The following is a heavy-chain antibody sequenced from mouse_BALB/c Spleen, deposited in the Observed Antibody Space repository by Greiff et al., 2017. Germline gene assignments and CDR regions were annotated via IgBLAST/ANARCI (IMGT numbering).Heavy chain of an antibody. V-gene: IGHV1-7*01. CDR3: ANYYGSSYWYFDV. CDR2: INPSTGYT. Sequence: QVQLKESGAELAKPGASVKMSCKASGYTFTSYWMHWVKQRPGQGLEWIGYINPSTGYTEYNQKFKDKATLTADKSSSTAYMQLSSLTFEDSAVYYCANYYGSSYWYFDVWGAGTTVTVAS. D-gene: IGHD1-1*01. J-gene: IGHJ1*01. CDR1: GYTFTSYW.